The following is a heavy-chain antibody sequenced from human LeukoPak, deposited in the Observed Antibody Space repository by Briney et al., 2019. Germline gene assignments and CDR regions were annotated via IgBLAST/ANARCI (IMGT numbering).Heavy chain of an antibody. V-gene: IGHV4-30-4*08. CDR1: GGSISSGDYY. J-gene: IGHJ5*02. CDR3: ATRGHFWSGYHNWFDP. CDR2: IYYSGST. D-gene: IGHD3-3*02. Sequence: SETLSLTCTVSGGSISSGDYYWSWIRHPPGKGLEWIGYIYYSGSTYYNPSLKSRVTISVDTSKNQFSLKLSSVTAADTAVYYCATRGHFWSGYHNWFDPWGQGTLVTVSS.